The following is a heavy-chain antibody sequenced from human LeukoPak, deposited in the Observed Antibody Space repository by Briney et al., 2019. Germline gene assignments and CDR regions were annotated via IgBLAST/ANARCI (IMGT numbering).Heavy chain of an antibody. J-gene: IGHJ4*02. CDR1: GFIFSKCG. CDR2: ISPGGDNT. D-gene: IGHD3-22*01. Sequence: GGSLRLSCAASGFIFSKCGMSWVRQAPGKGLQFVSTISPGGDNTYYADSVKGRFTISRDNSQNTVYLQMNNLRPEDTAEYYCARYFNSNGYRPFDNWGQGILVTVSS. CDR3: ARYFNSNGYRPFDN. V-gene: IGHV3-23*01.